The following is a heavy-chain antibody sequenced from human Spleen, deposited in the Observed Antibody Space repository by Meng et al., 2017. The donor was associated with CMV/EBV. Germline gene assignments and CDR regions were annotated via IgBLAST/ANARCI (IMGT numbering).Heavy chain of an antibody. V-gene: IGHV4-31*02. CDR1: GGSISEGVYD. J-gene: IGHJ4*02. Sequence: SGGSISEGVYDWRWIRQHPGKGLEWIGYIYHTGSTHYNPSLESRLTISLDTSKNQFSLKLTFVTAADTAIYYCARNNYHFWSGSFVYWGQGTLVTVSS. D-gene: IGHD3-3*01. CDR2: IYHTGST. CDR3: ARNNYHFWSGSFVY.